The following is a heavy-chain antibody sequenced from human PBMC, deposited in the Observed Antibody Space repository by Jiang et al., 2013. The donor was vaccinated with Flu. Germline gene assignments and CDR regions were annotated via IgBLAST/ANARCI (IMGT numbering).Heavy chain of an antibody. Sequence: IYPGDSDTRYSPSFQGQVTISADKSISTAYLQWSSLKASDTAMYYCARHYYDSSGYLDAFDIWGQGTMVTVSS. CDR2: IYPGDSDT. V-gene: IGHV5-51*01. CDR3: ARHYYDSSGYLDAFDI. D-gene: IGHD3-22*01. J-gene: IGHJ3*02.